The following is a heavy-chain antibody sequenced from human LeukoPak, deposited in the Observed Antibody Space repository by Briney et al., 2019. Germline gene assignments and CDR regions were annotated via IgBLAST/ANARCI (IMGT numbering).Heavy chain of an antibody. CDR3: ARSYGSGSADAFDI. CDR2: ISDSGDST. J-gene: IGHJ3*02. V-gene: IGHV3-23*01. CDR1: GFTFSNYA. Sequence: PGGSLRLSCVASGFTFSNYAVSWVRQAPGMGLTWVSAISDSGDSTQYADSVRGRFTISRDNSKNTLYLQMNNLGAEDTAVYYCARSYGSGSADAFDIWGQGTMVTVSS. D-gene: IGHD3-10*01.